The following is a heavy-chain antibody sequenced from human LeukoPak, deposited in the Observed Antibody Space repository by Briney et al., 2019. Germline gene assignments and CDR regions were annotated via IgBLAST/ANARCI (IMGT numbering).Heavy chain of an antibody. Sequence: GASVKVSCKASGYTFTGYYMHWVRQAPGQGLEWMGWINPNSGGTNYAQKFQGRVTMTRDTSISTAYMELSRLRSDDTAVYYCARVRYSSPPYNDYWGQGTLVTVSS. V-gene: IGHV1-2*02. CDR3: ARVRYSSPPYNDY. CDR1: GYTFTGYY. D-gene: IGHD6-13*01. CDR2: INPNSGGT. J-gene: IGHJ4*02.